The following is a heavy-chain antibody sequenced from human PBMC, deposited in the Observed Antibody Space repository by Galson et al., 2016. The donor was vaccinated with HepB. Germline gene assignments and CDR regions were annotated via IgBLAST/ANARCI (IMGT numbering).Heavy chain of an antibody. CDR1: GFTFSGSA. D-gene: IGHD6-13*01. CDR3: TASPTGDSSSWYGYNWFDP. J-gene: IGHJ5*02. V-gene: IGHV3-73*01. Sequence: SLRLSCAASGFTFSGSAVHWVRQASGKGLEWVGRIRSKANSYATAYAASVKGRFTISRDDSKNTAYLQMNSLKTEDTAVYYCTASPTGDSSSWYGYNWFDPWGQGTLVTVSS. CDR2: IRSKANSYAT.